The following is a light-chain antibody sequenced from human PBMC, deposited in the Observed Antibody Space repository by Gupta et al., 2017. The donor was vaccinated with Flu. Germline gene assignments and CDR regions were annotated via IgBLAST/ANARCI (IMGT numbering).Light chain of an antibody. CDR2: DAS. Sequence: DIQMAQSPSSLSASVGDRVTITCQASQAISNSLNWYQQKPGGAPQLLIYDASILETGVPSRFSGSGSGTDFTFTISALQPEDIATYYCQHYDGLRFTFGSGTKVDIK. CDR1: QAISNS. J-gene: IGKJ3*01. V-gene: IGKV1-33*01. CDR3: QHYDGLRFT.